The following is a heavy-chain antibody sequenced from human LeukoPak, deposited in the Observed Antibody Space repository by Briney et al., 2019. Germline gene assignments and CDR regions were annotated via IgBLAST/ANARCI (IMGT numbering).Heavy chain of an antibody. CDR1: GGSISSYY. V-gene: IGHV4-4*07. D-gene: IGHD5-12*01. CDR2: IYTSGST. Sequence: PSETLSLTCTVSGGSISSYYWSWIRQPAGKGLEWIGRIYTSGSTNYNPSLKSRVTMSVDTSKNQFSLKLSSVTAADTAIYFCARGMAAAYDYNWFDSWGQGTLVTVSS. CDR3: ARGMAAAYDYNWFDS. J-gene: IGHJ5*01.